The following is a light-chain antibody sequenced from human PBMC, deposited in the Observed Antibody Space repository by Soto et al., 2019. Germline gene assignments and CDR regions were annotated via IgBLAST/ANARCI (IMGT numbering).Light chain of an antibody. CDR2: EVN. J-gene: IGLJ2*01. CDR1: SSDFGGYDF. V-gene: IGLV2-14*01. CDR3: SSYSITSTVL. Sequence: QSVLTQPASVSGSPGQSITLSCTGTSSDFGGYDFVSWYQQHPGKGPKLIIYEVNTRPSGISDRFSGSKSGNTASLTISGLQAEDEADYYCSSYSITSTVLFGGGTKLTVL.